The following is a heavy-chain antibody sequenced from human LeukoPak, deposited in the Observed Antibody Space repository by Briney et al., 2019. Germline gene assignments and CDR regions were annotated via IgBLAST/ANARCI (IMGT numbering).Heavy chain of an antibody. D-gene: IGHD3-22*01. CDR2: IKQDGSEK. V-gene: IGHV3-7*01. J-gene: IGHJ3*02. Sequence: GGSLRLSCAASGFTFSSYAMHWVRQAPGKGLEWVANIKQDGSEKYSVDSVKGRFTISRDNAKNSLYLQMNSLRAEDTAVYYCARTMIVVLIGPHAAFDIWGQGTMVTVSS. CDR1: GFTFSSYA. CDR3: ARTMIVVLIGPHAAFDI.